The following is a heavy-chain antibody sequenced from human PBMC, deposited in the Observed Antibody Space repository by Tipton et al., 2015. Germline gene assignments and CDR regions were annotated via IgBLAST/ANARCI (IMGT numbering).Heavy chain of an antibody. V-gene: IGHV5-51*01. CDR1: EDIFRSYW. Sequence: QLVQSGAVVKKPGESLKISCKGSEDIFRSYWIGWVRQKPGKGLEWMGIIYSGDSDAKYSPSFEGQVTISADKSINTAYLQWRSLKTSDTAMYYCARLYPDSDFDCWGQGTLVTVSS. CDR3: ARLYPDSDFDC. J-gene: IGHJ4*02. D-gene: IGHD1-14*01. CDR2: IYSGDSDA.